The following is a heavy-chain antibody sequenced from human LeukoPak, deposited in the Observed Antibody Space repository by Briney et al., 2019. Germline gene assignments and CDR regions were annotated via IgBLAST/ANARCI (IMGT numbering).Heavy chain of an antibody. CDR2: IENSGGSA. CDR3: ASDYGSGSYYIADY. CDR1: GFTLSSYE. Sequence: GGSLRLSCTVSGFTLSSYEMSWIRQAPGKGLEWVSSIENSGGSAYYADSVKGRFTISRDDSKNTLYLQMNSLRAEDTAVYYCASDYGSGSYYIADYWGQGTLVTVSS. D-gene: IGHD3-10*01. J-gene: IGHJ4*02. V-gene: IGHV3-23*01.